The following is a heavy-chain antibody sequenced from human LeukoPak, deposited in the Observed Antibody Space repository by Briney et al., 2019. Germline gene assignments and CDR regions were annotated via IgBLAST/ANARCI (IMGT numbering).Heavy chain of an antibody. Sequence: GGSLRLSCAASGFTFNNYEMRWVRQVPGKGLEWVANIKQDGSEKYYVDSVKGRFTISRYIAKNSLYLQMNSLRAEDTAVYYCAREAWFGEFTFDYWGQGTLVTVSS. V-gene: IGHV3-7*04. J-gene: IGHJ4*02. CDR2: IKQDGSEK. CDR1: GFTFNNYE. CDR3: AREAWFGEFTFDY. D-gene: IGHD3-10*01.